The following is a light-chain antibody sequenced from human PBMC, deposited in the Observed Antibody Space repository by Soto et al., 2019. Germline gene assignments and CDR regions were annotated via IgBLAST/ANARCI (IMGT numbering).Light chain of an antibody. CDR1: SSDVGEYNY. CDR3: CSYAGSRV. V-gene: IGLV2-11*01. Sequence: QSVLTQPRSVSGSPGQSVTISCTGSSSDVGEYNYVSWYQHHPGNAPKLMIYDVSKRPSGVPDRFSGSKSGNTASLTISGLQAEDEANYYCCSYAGSRVFGGGTKVTVL. CDR2: DVS. J-gene: IGLJ3*02.